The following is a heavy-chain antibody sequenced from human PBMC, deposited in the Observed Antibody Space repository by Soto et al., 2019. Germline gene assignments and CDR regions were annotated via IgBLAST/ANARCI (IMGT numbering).Heavy chain of an antibody. CDR3: TTIIPKGKWDLGP. J-gene: IGHJ5*02. V-gene: IGHV3-15*05. CDR1: GFTFTNAW. Sequence: PGGYLRLSCAASGFTFTNAWMSWVRQAPGKGLEWIGRIKSKTDGATTDYAGPVKGRFTISRDDSKKTLFVQMNGLKTEDTAVYYCTTIIPKGKWDLGPWGQGTRVT. D-gene: IGHD1-26*01. CDR2: IKSKTDGATT.